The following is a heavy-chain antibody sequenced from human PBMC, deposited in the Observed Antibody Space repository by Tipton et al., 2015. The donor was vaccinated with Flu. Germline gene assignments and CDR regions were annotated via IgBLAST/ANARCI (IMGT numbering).Heavy chain of an antibody. V-gene: IGHV4-61*02. CDR2: IYTSGST. Sequence: TLSLTCTVSGGSISSGSYYWSWIRQPAGKGLEWIGRIYTSGSTNYNPSLKSRVTISVDTSKNQFSLKLSSVTAADTAVYYCARGWFGPWYFDLWGRGTLVTVSS. J-gene: IGHJ2*01. CDR3: ARGWFGPWYFDL. D-gene: IGHD3-10*01. CDR1: GGSISSGSYY.